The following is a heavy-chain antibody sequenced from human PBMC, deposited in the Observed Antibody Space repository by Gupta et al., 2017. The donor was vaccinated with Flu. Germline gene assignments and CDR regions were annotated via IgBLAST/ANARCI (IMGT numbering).Heavy chain of an antibody. D-gene: IGHD4-17*01. CDR2: IIPMFGVP. V-gene: IGHV1-69*17. CDR3: ARDDYALDYGMDV. J-gene: IGHJ6*02. CDR1: GGTFSSYA. Sequence: QVQLVQSGPEVKKPGASVKVSCKASGGTFSSYAVSWVRLAPGQGLEWMGGIIPMFGVPNYAPKFQDRVTITADKSAGTAYMELSSLRSGDTAIYYCARDDYALDYGMDVWGQGTTVTVS.